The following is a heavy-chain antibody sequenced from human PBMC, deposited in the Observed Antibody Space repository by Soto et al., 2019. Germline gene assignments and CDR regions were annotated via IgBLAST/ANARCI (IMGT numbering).Heavy chain of an antibody. Sequence: GESLKISCEASGFNFSSYGIHGFRQAPGKGLEWVAIIWNDGSNGYYADSVKGRFTISRDNSKNTVYLQVSKLRAEDTAVYFCARDQTDSGGYSASWGQGSLVTVSS. CDR2: IWNDGSNG. V-gene: IGHV3-33*01. CDR1: GFNFSSYG. CDR3: ARDQTDSGGYSAS. D-gene: IGHD3-22*01. J-gene: IGHJ4*02.